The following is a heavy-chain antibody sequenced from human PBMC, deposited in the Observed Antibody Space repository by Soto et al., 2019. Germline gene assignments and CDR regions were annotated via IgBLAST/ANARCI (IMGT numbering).Heavy chain of an antibody. J-gene: IGHJ4*02. V-gene: IGHV4-30-2*01. CDR1: GGSISSGGYS. D-gene: IGHD3-16*01. CDR2: IYHSGST. CDR3: ARDRQATGGVRYFDY. Sequence: QLQLQESGSGLVKPSQTLSLTCAVSGGSISSGGYSWSWIRQPPGKGLEWIGYIYHSGSTYYNPSLKSRVTISLDRSKNQFSLKLSSVTAADTAVYYCARDRQATGGVRYFDYWGQGTLVTVSS.